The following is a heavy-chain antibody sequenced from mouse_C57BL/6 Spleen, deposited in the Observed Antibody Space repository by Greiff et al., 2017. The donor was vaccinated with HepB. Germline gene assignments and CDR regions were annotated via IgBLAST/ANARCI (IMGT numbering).Heavy chain of an antibody. J-gene: IGHJ2*01. CDR1: GYTFTSYW. Sequence: VQLQQPGAELVKPGASVKLSCKASGYTFTSYWMQWVKQRPGQGLEWIGEIEPSDSYTNYNQKFKGKATLTVDTSSSTAYMQLSSLTSEDSAVYYCARGGITTVGEGDWGQGTTLTVSS. D-gene: IGHD1-1*01. CDR3: ARGGITTVGEGD. CDR2: IEPSDSYT. V-gene: IGHV1-50*01.